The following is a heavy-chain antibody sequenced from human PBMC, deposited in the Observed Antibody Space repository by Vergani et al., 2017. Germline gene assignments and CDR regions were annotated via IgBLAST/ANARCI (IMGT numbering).Heavy chain of an antibody. D-gene: IGHD6-19*01. V-gene: IGHV1-69*02. CDR1: GGTFSSYT. Sequence: QVQLVQSGAEVKKPGSSVKVSCTASGGTFSSYTISWVRQAPGQGLEWMGRIIPILGIANYAQKFQGWVTMTRDTSISTAYMELSRLRSDDTAVYYCARAVAGYDAVDIGGQGTMVTVSS. J-gene: IGHJ3*02. CDR2: IIPILGIA. CDR3: ARAVAGYDAVDI.